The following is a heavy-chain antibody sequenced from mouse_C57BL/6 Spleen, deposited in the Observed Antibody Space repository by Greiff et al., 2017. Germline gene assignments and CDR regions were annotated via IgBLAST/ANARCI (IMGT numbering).Heavy chain of an antibody. Sequence: EVKLVESGGGLVKPGGSLKLSCAASGFTFSSYAMSWVRQTPEKRLEWVATISDGGSYTSYPDNVKGRFTISRDNAKNNLYLQMSHLKSEDTAMYYCARDHLNYGLYAMDYWGQGTSVTVSS. J-gene: IGHJ4*01. V-gene: IGHV5-4*01. CDR1: GFTFSSYA. D-gene: IGHD2-2*01. CDR3: ARDHLNYGLYAMDY. CDR2: ISDGGSYT.